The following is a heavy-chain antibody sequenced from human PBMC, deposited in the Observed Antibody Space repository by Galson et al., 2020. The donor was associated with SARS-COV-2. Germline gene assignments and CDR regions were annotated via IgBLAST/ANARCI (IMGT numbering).Heavy chain of an antibody. V-gene: IGHV4-39*07. CDR2: IYYSGST. Sequence: SETLSLTCTVSGGSVSNSSFHWGWIRQPPGKGLEWIGNIYYSGSTYYNPSLKSRVTISVDTSKNQFSLKLSSVTAADTAVYYCVRDMPFGRRAPWGQGTLVTVSS. J-gene: IGHJ1*01. D-gene: IGHD2-2*01. CDR3: VRDMPFGRRAP. CDR1: GGSVSNSSFH.